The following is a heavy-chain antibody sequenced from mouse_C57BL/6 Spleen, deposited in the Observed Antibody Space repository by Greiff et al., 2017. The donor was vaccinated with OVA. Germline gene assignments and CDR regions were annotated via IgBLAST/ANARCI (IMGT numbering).Heavy chain of an antibody. CDR1: GFSLTSYG. CDR3: ARRIYYDYDGVYAMDY. J-gene: IGHJ4*01. CDR2: IWSGGST. V-gene: IGHV2-2*01. D-gene: IGHD2-4*01. Sequence: QVQLKESGPGLVQPSQSLSITCTVSGFSLTSYGVHWVRQSPGKGLEWLGVIWSGGSTDYNAAFISRLSISKDNSKSQVFFKMNSLQADDTAIYYCARRIYYDYDGVYAMDYWGQGTSVTVSS.